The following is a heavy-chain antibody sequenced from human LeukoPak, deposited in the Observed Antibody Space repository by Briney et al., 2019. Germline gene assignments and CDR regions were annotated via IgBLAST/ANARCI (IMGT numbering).Heavy chain of an antibody. CDR1: GFTFSSYS. CDR3: ARGQWLLL. Sequence: GGSLRLSCAASGFTFSSYSMNWVRKAPGKGLEWVSYISSSSSTIYYADSVKGRFTISRDNAKNSLYLQMNSLRAEDTAVYYCARGQWLLLWGQGTLVTVSS. D-gene: IGHD3-22*01. CDR2: ISSSSSTI. V-gene: IGHV3-48*01. J-gene: IGHJ4*02.